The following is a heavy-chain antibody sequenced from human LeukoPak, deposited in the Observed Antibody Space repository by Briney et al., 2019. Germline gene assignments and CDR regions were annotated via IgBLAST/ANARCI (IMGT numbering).Heavy chain of an antibody. D-gene: IGHD4-23*01. V-gene: IGHV3-11*01. Sequence: GGSLRLSCAASGFTFSDYYMSWIRQAPGKGLEWVSYISSSGSTIYYADSVKGRFTISRDNAKNSLYLQMNSLRAEDTAVYYCARDPPFVRHDGGNPGIHYWGQGTLVVVSS. CDR2: ISSSGSTI. CDR1: GFTFSDYY. CDR3: ARDPPFVRHDGGNPGIHY. J-gene: IGHJ4*02.